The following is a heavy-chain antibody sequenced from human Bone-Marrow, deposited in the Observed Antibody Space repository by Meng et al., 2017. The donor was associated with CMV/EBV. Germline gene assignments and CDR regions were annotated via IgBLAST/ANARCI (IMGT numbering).Heavy chain of an antibody. J-gene: IGHJ6*02. CDR3: ARDIVVTTVDGMDG. V-gene: IGHV3-21*01. D-gene: IGHD3-22*01. CDR2: ISSSSSYI. Sequence: GESLKISCAASGFTFSSYSMNWVRQAPGKGLEWVSSISSSSSYIYYADSVKGRFTISRDNAKNSLYLQMNSLRAEDTAVYYCARDIVVTTVDGMDGWGQGTTVTVSS. CDR1: GFTFSSYS.